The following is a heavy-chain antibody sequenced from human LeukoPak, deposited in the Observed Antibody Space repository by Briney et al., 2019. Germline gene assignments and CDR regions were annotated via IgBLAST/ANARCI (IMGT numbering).Heavy chain of an antibody. CDR3: ATGAGWYRH. CDR1: GGSISSDY. V-gene: IGHV4-59*01. Sequence: PSETLSLTCTVSGGSISSDYWSWLRQPPGEGLEWIAYINNNGRTNYNPSLKSRVTISMDTSKNQFSLKVTTLTAADTAVYYCATGAGWYRHWGQGTLVTVSS. D-gene: IGHD6-19*01. J-gene: IGHJ4*02. CDR2: INNNGRT.